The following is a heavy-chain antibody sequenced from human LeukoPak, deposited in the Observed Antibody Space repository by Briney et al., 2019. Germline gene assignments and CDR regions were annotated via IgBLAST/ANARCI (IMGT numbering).Heavy chain of an antibody. Sequence: GGSLRLSCAASGFTVSSNYMSWVRQAPGKGLEWVSVIYGGGTTYYADSVKGRFTISRDNSKNTLYLQMNSLRAEDTAVYYCARRAGAYSHPYDYWGQGTLVTVSS. D-gene: IGHD4/OR15-4a*01. V-gene: IGHV3-53*01. CDR1: GFTVSSNY. CDR3: ARRAGAYSHPYDY. CDR2: IYGGGTT. J-gene: IGHJ4*02.